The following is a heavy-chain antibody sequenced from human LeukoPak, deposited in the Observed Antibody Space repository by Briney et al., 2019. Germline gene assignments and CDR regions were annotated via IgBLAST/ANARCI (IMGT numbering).Heavy chain of an antibody. Sequence: GGSLRLSCAASGFTFSSYAMIWVRQAPGKGLEWVSGISGSGGSTYYGDSVKGRFTISRDNSKNTLYLQMNSLRAEDTAVYYCAKERRDSSGYYTFDYWGQGTLVTVSS. D-gene: IGHD3-22*01. CDR3: AKERRDSSGYYTFDY. CDR2: ISGSGGST. J-gene: IGHJ4*02. V-gene: IGHV3-23*01. CDR1: GFTFSSYA.